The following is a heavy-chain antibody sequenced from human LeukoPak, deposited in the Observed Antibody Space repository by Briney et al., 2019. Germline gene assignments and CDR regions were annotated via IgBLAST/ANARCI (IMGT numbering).Heavy chain of an antibody. Sequence: SETLSLTCAVYGGSCDDYYGSWLRQPPGKGLEWIGEIHPSGIFYYNSSLLSRVTISIDTSKSQFSLRLTSVTAADTAFYYCARGRDRSKAGDHWGQGSLVTVSS. D-gene: IGHD5-24*01. CDR3: ARGRDRSKAGDH. CDR2: IHPSGIF. CDR1: GGSCDDYY. V-gene: IGHV4-34*01. J-gene: IGHJ4*02.